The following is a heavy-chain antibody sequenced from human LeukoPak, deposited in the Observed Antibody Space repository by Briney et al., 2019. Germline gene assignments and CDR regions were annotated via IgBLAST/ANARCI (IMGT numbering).Heavy chain of an antibody. CDR3: ARDPREVYYGMDV. CDR2: IIPILGIA. V-gene: IGHV1-69*04. Sequence: GASVEVSCKASGGTFSSYTISWVRQAPGQGLEWMGRIIPILGIANYAQKFQGRVTITADKSTSTAYMELSSLRSDDTAVYYCARDPREVYYGMDVWGQGTTVTVSS. CDR1: GGTFSSYT. J-gene: IGHJ6*02.